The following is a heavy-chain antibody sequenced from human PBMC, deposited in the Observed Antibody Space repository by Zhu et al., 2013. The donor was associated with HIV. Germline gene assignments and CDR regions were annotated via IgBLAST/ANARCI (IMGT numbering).Heavy chain of an antibody. Sequence: HVQLVQSGAEVKKPGSSVRVSCKASGGSFYTYAVNWVRQAPGQGLEWMGGIIPDLGMANYPQRLQGRVTISADVSTGTAYMELSRLTSEDTALYYCARDLGAVGGTTGYGLDVWGQGTSVIVS. CDR1: GGSFYTYA. CDR3: ARDLGAVGGTTGYGLDV. CDR2: IIPDLGMA. D-gene: IGHD3-16*01. J-gene: IGHJ6*02. V-gene: IGHV1-69*12.